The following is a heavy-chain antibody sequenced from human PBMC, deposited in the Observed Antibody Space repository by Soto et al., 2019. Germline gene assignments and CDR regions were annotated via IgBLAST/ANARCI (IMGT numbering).Heavy chain of an antibody. J-gene: IGHJ3*02. V-gene: IGHV4-34*02. Sequence: QVQLQQWGAGLLKPSETLSLTCAVFGGSLSGYWWSWIRQPPGKGLEWIGEIDASGGPNYNPSLKSRVTISEDTSKNQFSLMLTSVIAADTAVYFCARAGFSGPYDAFDIWGQGTMVSVSS. CDR2: IDASGGP. CDR1: GGSLSGYW. D-gene: IGHD1-26*01. CDR3: ARAGFSGPYDAFDI.